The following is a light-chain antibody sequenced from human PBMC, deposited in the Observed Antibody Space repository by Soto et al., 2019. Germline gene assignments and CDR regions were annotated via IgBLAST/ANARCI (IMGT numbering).Light chain of an antibody. J-gene: IGKJ1*01. CDR1: QSVNSS. CDR3: QQYNNWPPT. Sequence: EIEMTQSPATLSVSPGDRATLSCRASQSVNSSLAWYQQKPGQAPKLLIYKASNLASGIPARFSGSGSGTEFTLTISSLQAEDFAIYYCQQYNNWPPTFGQGTKVDIK. CDR2: KAS. V-gene: IGKV3-15*01.